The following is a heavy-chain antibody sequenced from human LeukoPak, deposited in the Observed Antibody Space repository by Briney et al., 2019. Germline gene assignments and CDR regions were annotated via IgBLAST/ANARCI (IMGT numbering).Heavy chain of an antibody. Sequence: GESLKISCKGSGYSFTNYWIGWVRQMPGKGLEWMGLIYPGESDIRYSPSFQGQVTISADKSISTAYLQWSSLKASDTAMYYCARHALLNDNSDYYFAYWGQGTLVTVSS. V-gene: IGHV5-51*01. CDR3: ARHALLNDNSDYYFAY. D-gene: IGHD3-22*01. CDR1: GYSFTNYW. CDR2: IYPGESDI. J-gene: IGHJ4*02.